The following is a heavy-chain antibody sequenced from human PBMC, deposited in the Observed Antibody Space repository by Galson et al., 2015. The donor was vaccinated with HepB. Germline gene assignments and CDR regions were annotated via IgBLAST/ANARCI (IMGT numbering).Heavy chain of an antibody. CDR1: GGSISSGGYY. CDR3: ARDLADTASYGMDV. Sequence: TLSLTCTVSGGSISSGGYYWSWIRQHPGKGLEWIGYIYYSGSTYYNPSLKSRVTISVDTSKNQFSLKLSSVTAADTAVYYCARDLADTASYGMDVWGQGTTVTVSS. V-gene: IGHV4-31*03. CDR2: IYYSGST. D-gene: IGHD5-18*01. J-gene: IGHJ6*02.